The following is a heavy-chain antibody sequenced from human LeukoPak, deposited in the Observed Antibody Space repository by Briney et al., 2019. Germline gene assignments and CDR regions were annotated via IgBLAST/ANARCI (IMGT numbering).Heavy chain of an antibody. CDR3: ASVITGTTSGDY. Sequence: PSETLSLTCAVYGGSFSGYYWSWIRQPPGKGLEWIGEINHSGSTNYNPSFKSRVTISVDTSKNQFSLKLSSVTAADTAVYYCASVITGTTSGDYWGQGTLVTVSS. CDR1: GGSFSGYY. J-gene: IGHJ4*02. CDR2: INHSGST. V-gene: IGHV4-34*01. D-gene: IGHD1-7*01.